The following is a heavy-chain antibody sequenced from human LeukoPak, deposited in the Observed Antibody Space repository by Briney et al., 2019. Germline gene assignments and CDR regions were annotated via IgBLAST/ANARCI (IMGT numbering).Heavy chain of an antibody. V-gene: IGHV3-30-3*01. CDR3: ARGGIAALDY. CDR1: GFTFSTYA. J-gene: IGHJ4*02. Sequence: GGSLRLSCTASGFTFSTYAMHWVRQAPGKGLEWVAVISYDGSNKYYADSVKGRFTISGDNAKNSLYLQMNSLRAEDTAVYYCARGGIAALDYWGQGTLVTVSS. D-gene: IGHD6-13*01. CDR2: ISYDGSNK.